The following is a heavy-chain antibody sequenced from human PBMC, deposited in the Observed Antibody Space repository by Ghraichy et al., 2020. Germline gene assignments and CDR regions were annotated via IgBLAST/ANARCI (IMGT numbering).Heavy chain of an antibody. D-gene: IGHD5-18*01. CDR1: GFTFSSYW. CDR3: AGYGFDYYYYYVMDV. J-gene: IGHJ6*02. V-gene: IGHV3-7*01. Sequence: AGSLRLSCAASGFTFSSYWMTWVRQAAGKGLEWVANIKQDGSEKYYVDSVKGRFTISRDNAKNSLYLQMNSLRAEDTAVYYCAGYGFDYYYYYVMDVWGQGTTVTVSS. CDR2: IKQDGSEK.